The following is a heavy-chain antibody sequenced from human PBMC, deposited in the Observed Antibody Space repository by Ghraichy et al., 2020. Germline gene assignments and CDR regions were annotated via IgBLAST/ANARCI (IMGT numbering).Heavy chain of an antibody. CDR3: ARAPARVGEMATFIIRYYFDF. J-gene: IGHJ4*02. D-gene: IGHD5-24*01. CDR1: GGTFTNYG. CDR2: IIPIFGST. V-gene: IGHV1-69*13. Sequence: SVKVSCKASGGTFTNYGITWVRQAPGPGLEWMGGIIPIFGSTNYAQKFQGRVTFTADESTSTAYMELSSLRSEDTAVYYCARAPARVGEMATFIIRYYFDFWGQGTLVTVSS.